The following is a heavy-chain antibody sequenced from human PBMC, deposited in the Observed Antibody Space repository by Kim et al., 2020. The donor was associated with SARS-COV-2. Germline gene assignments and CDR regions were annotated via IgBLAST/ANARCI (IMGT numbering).Heavy chain of an antibody. CDR3: ARGEYFGLWSQWARTGNWFDP. CDR1: GGSFSGYY. J-gene: IGHJ5*02. Sequence: SETLSLTCAVYGGSFSGYYWSWIRQPPGKGLEWIGEINHSGSTNYNPSLKSRFTISVDTSKNHFSLKLRSVTAADTAVYYCARGEYFGLWSQWARTGNWFDPWGQGTLVTVSS. V-gene: IGHV4-34*01. D-gene: IGHD2-21*01. CDR2: INHSGST.